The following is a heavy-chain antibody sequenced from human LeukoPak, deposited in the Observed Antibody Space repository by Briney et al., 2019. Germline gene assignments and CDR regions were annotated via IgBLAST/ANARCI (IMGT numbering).Heavy chain of an antibody. Sequence: GGSLRLSCAASGFTFSNYAMSWVRQAPGKGLEWVSTISGSGGNIYYADSVKGRFTISRDNAKNSLYLQMNSLRAEDTAVYYCAREYYDFWTPYNWFDPWGQGTLVTVSS. J-gene: IGHJ5*02. D-gene: IGHD3-3*01. CDR1: GFTFSNYA. V-gene: IGHV3-23*01. CDR2: ISGSGGNI. CDR3: AREYYDFWTPYNWFDP.